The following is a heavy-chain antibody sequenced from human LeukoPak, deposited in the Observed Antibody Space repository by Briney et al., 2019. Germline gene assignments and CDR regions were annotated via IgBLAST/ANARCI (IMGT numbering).Heavy chain of an antibody. V-gene: IGHV1-18*01. D-gene: IGHD3-10*01. Sequence: ASLKVSCKTSGYTFTSYGISWLRQAPGQGLEWMGWISAHKGDTDYAQKFQGRLTVTRDTSTSTVYMELQNLTSDDTAVYYCARSYYYGSGSYPLPRSFDLWGRGTLVTVSS. CDR1: GYTFTSYG. CDR2: ISAHKGDT. CDR3: ARSYYYGSGSYPLPRSFDL. J-gene: IGHJ2*01.